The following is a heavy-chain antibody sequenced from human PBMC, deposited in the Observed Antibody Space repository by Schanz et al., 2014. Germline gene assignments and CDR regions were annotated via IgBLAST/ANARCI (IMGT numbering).Heavy chain of an antibody. D-gene: IGHD6-25*01. CDR1: GFTFSSYA. J-gene: IGHJ4*02. Sequence: EVQLLESGGGLVQPGGSLRLSCAASGFTFSSYAMSWVRQAPGKGPEWVSYIRSSSTPIYYADSVKGRFTISRDNAKNSLYLQMNSLRAEDTAVYYCAKVRYSSGWRGDYFDEWGQGTLVTGAS. CDR3: AKVRYSSGWRGDYFDE. CDR2: IRSSSTPI. V-gene: IGHV3-48*01.